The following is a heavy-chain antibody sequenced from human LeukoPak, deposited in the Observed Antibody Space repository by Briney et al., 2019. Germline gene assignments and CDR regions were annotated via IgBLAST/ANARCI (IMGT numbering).Heavy chain of an antibody. CDR3: ATSSGYGFLFEY. CDR1: GYTLTALS. Sequence: ASVKVSCEVSGYTLTALSMHWVRQAPGKGLEWMGGFDPEDGETIYAQNFQGRVTMTEDTSTDTAYMEVRSLRSEDTAVYYCATSSGYGFLFEYWGQGTLVTVSS. V-gene: IGHV1-24*01. J-gene: IGHJ4*02. D-gene: IGHD3-22*01. CDR2: FDPEDGET.